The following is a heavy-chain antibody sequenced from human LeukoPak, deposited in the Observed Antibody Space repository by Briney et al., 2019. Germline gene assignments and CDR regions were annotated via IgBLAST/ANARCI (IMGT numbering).Heavy chain of an antibody. Sequence: PGGSLRLSCAASGFTFDDYAMHWVRQAPGKGLEWVSGISWNSGSIGYADSVKGRFTISRDNAKNSLYLQMNSLRAEDTALYYCAKDVGTTTYYFDYWGQGILVTVSS. J-gene: IGHJ4*02. D-gene: IGHD1-26*01. V-gene: IGHV3-9*01. CDR1: GFTFDDYA. CDR2: ISWNSGSI. CDR3: AKDVGTTTYYFDY.